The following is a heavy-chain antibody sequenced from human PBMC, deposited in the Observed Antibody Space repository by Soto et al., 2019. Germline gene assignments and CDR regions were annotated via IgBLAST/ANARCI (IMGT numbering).Heavy chain of an antibody. D-gene: IGHD3-16*01. J-gene: IGHJ6*02. CDR1: GYIFVNYG. Sequence: QGQLVQSGDEVKKPGASVKVSCKASGYIFVNYGIAWVRQAPGQGLEWMGWISPYTGNTHSASKVQGRLTMTTDTSTRTAYMDLGSLTSDDPAVYYCVMVDNYVTPTPQDVWGQGTTVTVSS. CDR3: VMVDNYVTPTPQDV. V-gene: IGHV1-18*01. CDR2: ISPYTGNT.